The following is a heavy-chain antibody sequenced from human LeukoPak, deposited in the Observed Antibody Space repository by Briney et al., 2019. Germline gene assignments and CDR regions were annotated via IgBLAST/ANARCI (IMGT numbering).Heavy chain of an antibody. V-gene: IGHV3-23*01. CDR1: GFTFSSYA. CDR2: ISGSGGST. D-gene: IGHD3-10*01. J-gene: IGHJ5*02. Sequence: PGGSLRLSCAASGFTFSSYAMSWVRQAPGKGLEWVSAISGSGGSTYYADSVKGRFTISRDNSKNTLYLQINSLRAEDTAVYYCAKERITMVRGVIVRFDPWGQGTLVTVSS. CDR3: AKERITMVRGVIVRFDP.